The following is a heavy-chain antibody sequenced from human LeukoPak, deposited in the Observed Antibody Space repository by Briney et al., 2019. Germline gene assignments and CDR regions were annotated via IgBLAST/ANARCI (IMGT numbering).Heavy chain of an antibody. CDR2: ISAYNGNT. Sequence: ASVKVSCKASGYTFTSYGISWVRQAPGQGLEWMGWISAYNGNTNYAQKLQGRVTMTTDTSTSTAYMELRSLRSDDTAVYYCARSIVGVVGAPDAFDIWGQGTMVTVSS. CDR1: GYTFTSYG. CDR3: ARSIVGVVGAPDAFDI. D-gene: IGHD1-26*01. V-gene: IGHV1-18*01. J-gene: IGHJ3*02.